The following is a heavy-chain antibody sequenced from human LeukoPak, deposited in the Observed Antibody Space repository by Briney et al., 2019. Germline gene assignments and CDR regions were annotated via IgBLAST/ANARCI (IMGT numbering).Heavy chain of an antibody. J-gene: IGHJ4*02. D-gene: IGHD6-13*01. CDR2: ISFDGSNR. V-gene: IGHV3-30*04. Sequence: GGSLRLSCTVSGFTVSSNSMSWVRQAPGKGLEWVAVISFDGSNRYYADSVKGRFTISRDNSKNTLYLQMNSLRAEDTAVYYCARDSYSSLDYWGQGTLVTVSS. CDR1: GFTVSSNS. CDR3: ARDSYSSLDY.